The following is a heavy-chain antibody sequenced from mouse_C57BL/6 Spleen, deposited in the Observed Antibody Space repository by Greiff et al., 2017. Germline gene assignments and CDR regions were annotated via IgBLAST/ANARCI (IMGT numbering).Heavy chain of an antibody. V-gene: IGHV1-64*01. J-gene: IGHJ4*01. CDR2: IHPNSGST. CDR3: ARRAGYYCDSYAKDY. D-gene: IGHD3-3*01. CDR1: GYTFTSYW. Sequence: QVKLQQPGAELVKPGASVKLSCKASGYTFTSYWMHWVKQRPGQGLEWIGMIHPNSGSTNYNEKFKSKATLTVDKSSSTAYMQLSSLTSEDSAVFYCARRAGYYCDSYAKDYWGQGTSVTVSS.